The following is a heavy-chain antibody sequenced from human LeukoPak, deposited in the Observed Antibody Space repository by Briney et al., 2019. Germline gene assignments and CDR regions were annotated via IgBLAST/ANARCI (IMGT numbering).Heavy chain of an antibody. V-gene: IGHV3-30*18. CDR2: ISYDGSNK. CDR1: GFTLSSYN. CDR3: AKDRGAVADYFDY. Sequence: GGSLRLSCAASGFTLSSYNMNWVRQAPGKGLEWVAVISYDGSNKYYADSVKGRFTISRDNSKNTLDLQMNSLRAEDTAVYYCAKDRGAVADYFDYWGQGTLVTVSS. J-gene: IGHJ4*02. D-gene: IGHD6-19*01.